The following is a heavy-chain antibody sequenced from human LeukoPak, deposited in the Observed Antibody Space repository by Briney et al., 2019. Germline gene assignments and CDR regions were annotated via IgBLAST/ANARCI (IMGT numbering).Heavy chain of an antibody. Sequence: SETLSLTCTVSGGSISSHLWNWIRQTPGKGLEWLGRISYSGSTIYNTSLKSRITISVDTSKDQFSLKLSSVTAADTAVYYCARRQTEAAGYADNGNWLDPWGQGTLVTVSP. CDR1: GGSISSHL. J-gene: IGHJ5*02. CDR3: ARRQTEAAGYADNGNWLDP. V-gene: IGHV4-59*08. CDR2: ISYSGST. D-gene: IGHD5-12*01.